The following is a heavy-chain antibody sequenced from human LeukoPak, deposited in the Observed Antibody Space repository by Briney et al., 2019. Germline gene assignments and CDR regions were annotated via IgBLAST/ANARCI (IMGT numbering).Heavy chain of an antibody. Sequence: SETLSLTCTVSGYSISSGYYWGWIRQPPGKGLEWIGSIYHSGSTYYNPSLKSRVTISVDASKNQFSLKLSSVTAADTAVYYCARVNSGVVVITDYYFYYMDVWGKGTTVTVSS. CDR3: ARVNSGVVVITDYYFYYMDV. V-gene: IGHV4-38-2*02. J-gene: IGHJ6*03. D-gene: IGHD3-22*01. CDR2: IYHSGST. CDR1: GYSISSGYY.